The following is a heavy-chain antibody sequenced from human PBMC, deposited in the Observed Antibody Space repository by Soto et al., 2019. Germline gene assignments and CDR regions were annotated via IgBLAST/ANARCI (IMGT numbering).Heavy chain of an antibody. V-gene: IGHV3-7*03. CDR3: ATLTRAYGDYEFSGY. CDR1: GFTFSSYW. Sequence: VGSLRLSCAASGFTFSSYWMSWVRQAPGKGLEWVANIKQDGSEKYYVDSVKGRFTISRDNAKNPLYLQMNSLRAEDTAVYYCATLTRAYGDYEFSGYWGQGTLVTVSS. D-gene: IGHD4-17*01. J-gene: IGHJ4*02. CDR2: IKQDGSEK.